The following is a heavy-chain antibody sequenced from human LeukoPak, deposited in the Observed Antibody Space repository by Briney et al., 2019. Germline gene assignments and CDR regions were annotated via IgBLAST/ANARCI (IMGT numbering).Heavy chain of an antibody. CDR1: GYTFTSYD. CDR2: MNPNNGNT. V-gene: IGHV1-8*03. CDR3: ARVDHRIAAADTTDV. J-gene: IGHJ4*02. D-gene: IGHD6-13*01. Sequence: GASVKVSCKASGYTFTSYDINWVRQATGQGLEWMGWMNPNNGNTGYAQKFQGRVTITRNTSISTAYMELSSLRSEDTAVYYCARVDHRIAAADTTDVWGQGTLVTVSS.